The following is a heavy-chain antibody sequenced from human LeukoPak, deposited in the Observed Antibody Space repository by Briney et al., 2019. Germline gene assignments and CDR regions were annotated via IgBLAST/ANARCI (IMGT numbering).Heavy chain of an antibody. V-gene: IGHV3-48*04. CDR3: TRPPTFGRGGYPFDH. D-gene: IGHD2-15*01. Sequence: SGGSLRLSCAASGFTFSSYSMNWVRQAPGKGLEWVSYISSSSSTIYYADSVKGRFTISRDNARNSLYLQMNSLRAEDTALYYCTRPPTFGRGGYPFDHWGQGTLVTVSS. CDR2: ISSSSSTI. CDR1: GFTFSSYS. J-gene: IGHJ4*02.